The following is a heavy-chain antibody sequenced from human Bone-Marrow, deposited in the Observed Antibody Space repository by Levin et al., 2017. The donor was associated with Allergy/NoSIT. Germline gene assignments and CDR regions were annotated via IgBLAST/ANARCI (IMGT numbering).Heavy chain of an antibody. Sequence: PGGSLRLSCTVSGGSISSYYWSWIRQPPGKGLEWIGYIYYSGSTNYNPSLKSRVTISVDTSKNQFSLKLSSVTAADTAVYYCATWVVAATGSAYFDYWGQGTLVTVSS. CDR1: GGSISSYY. D-gene: IGHD2-15*01. V-gene: IGHV4-59*08. CDR3: ATWVVAATGSAYFDY. J-gene: IGHJ4*02. CDR2: IYYSGST.